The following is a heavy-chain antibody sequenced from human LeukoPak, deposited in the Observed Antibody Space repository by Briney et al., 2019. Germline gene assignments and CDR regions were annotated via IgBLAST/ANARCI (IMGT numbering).Heavy chain of an antibody. CDR2: IKQDGSEK. D-gene: IGHD6-19*01. Sequence: GGSLRLSCAVSGFTFSSYWMSWVRKAPGKGLEGVANIKQDGSEKYYVDSVKGRFTISRDNAKNSLYLQMNSLRAEDTAVYYCARVRGPYSSGWYYFDYWGQGTLVTVSS. J-gene: IGHJ4*02. CDR1: GFTFSSYW. CDR3: ARVRGPYSSGWYYFDY. V-gene: IGHV3-7*03.